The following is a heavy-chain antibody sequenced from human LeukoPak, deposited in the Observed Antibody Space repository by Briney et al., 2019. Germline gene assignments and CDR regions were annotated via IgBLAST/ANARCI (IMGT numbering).Heavy chain of an antibody. CDR1: GGSFSGYY. Sequence: SETLSLTCTVSGGSFSGYYWSWIRQPPGKGLEWIGEINHSGSTNYNPSLKSRVTISVDTSKNQFSLKLSSVTAADTAVYYCARARYSSGSYYFDYWGQGTLVTVSS. V-gene: IGHV4-34*01. J-gene: IGHJ4*02. CDR2: INHSGST. D-gene: IGHD6-19*01. CDR3: ARARYSSGSYYFDY.